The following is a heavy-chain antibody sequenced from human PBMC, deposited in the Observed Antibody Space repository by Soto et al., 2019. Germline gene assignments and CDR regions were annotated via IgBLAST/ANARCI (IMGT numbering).Heavy chain of an antibody. CDR2: IWTNNGNT. CDR1: GYTFTSYG. V-gene: IGHV1-18*01. J-gene: IGHJ4*02. Sequence: QVQLVQSGAEVKEPGASVKVSCKTSGYTFTSYGISWVRQAPGQGLEWMGWIWTNNGNTKCAENLQGRVTMTTDTSTNTAYMELRSLRSDDTAVYYCARGRSGYYVEDYWGQGTLITVSS. CDR3: ARGRSGYYVEDY. D-gene: IGHD3-22*01.